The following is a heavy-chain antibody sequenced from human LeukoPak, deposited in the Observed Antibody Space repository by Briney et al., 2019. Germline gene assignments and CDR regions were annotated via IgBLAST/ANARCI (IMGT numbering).Heavy chain of an antibody. D-gene: IGHD3-10*01. CDR2: IYPGDSDT. J-gene: IGHJ4*02. V-gene: IGHV5-51*01. Sequence: GESLKISCKASGYKFTSYWTGWVRQMPGKGLEWLGIIYPGDSDTRSSPSFQGQVTISADKSKTTVYLQWSSLEASDSAMYYCVRWRGEYYFDYWGQGTLVTVSS. CDR3: VRWRGEYYFDY. CDR1: GYKFTSYW.